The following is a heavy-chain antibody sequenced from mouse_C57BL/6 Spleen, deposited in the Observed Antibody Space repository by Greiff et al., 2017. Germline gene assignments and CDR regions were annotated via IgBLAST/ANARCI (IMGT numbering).Heavy chain of an antibody. J-gene: IGHJ4*01. CDR2: ISSGGDYI. Sequence: EVQVVESGEGLVKPGGSLKLSCAASGFTFSSYAMSWVRQTPEKRLEWVAYISSGGDYIYYADTVKGRFTISRDNARNTLYLQMSSLKSEDTAMYYCTRYGSSYYYAMDYWGQGTSVTVSS. CDR1: GFTFSSYA. D-gene: IGHD1-1*01. CDR3: TRYGSSYYYAMDY. V-gene: IGHV5-9-1*02.